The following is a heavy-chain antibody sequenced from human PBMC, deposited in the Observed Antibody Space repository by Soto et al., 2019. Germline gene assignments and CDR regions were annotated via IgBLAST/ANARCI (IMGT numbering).Heavy chain of an antibody. CDR3: ARHVDGSDY. J-gene: IGHJ4*02. Sequence: QVQLQESGPGLVKPSETLSLTCTVSGGSISSYYWSWIRQPPGKGLEWIGYIYYSGSTNYNPSLKXRXTXXVDTSKNQFSLKLSSVTAADTAVYYCARHVDGSDYWGQGTLVTVSS. V-gene: IGHV4-59*08. CDR1: GGSISSYY. CDR2: IYYSGST. D-gene: IGHD5-12*01.